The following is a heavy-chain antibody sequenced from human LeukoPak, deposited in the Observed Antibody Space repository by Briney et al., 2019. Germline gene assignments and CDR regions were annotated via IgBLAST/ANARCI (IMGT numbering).Heavy chain of an antibody. V-gene: IGHV4-59*01. D-gene: IGHD1-26*01. Sequence: SETLSLTCTVFGGSISSYYWSWIRQPPGKGLEWIGYIYYSGSTNYNPSLKSRATISVGTSKNQFSLKLSSVTAADTAVYYCARYSGSYKTDAFDIWGQGTMVTVSS. J-gene: IGHJ3*02. CDR1: GGSISSYY. CDR2: IYYSGST. CDR3: ARYSGSYKTDAFDI.